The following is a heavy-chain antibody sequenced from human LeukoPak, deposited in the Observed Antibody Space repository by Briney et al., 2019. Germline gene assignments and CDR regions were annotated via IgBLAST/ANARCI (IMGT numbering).Heavy chain of an antibody. Sequence: GGSLRLSCAASRFTFSSYAMSWVRQAPGKGLEWVSAISGSGGSTYYADSVKGRFTISRDNSKNTLYLQMNSLRAEDTAVYYCAKAPPAYYYDSSGYYYFDYWGQGTLVTVSS. V-gene: IGHV3-23*01. D-gene: IGHD3-22*01. CDR3: AKAPPAYYYDSSGYYYFDY. CDR1: RFTFSSYA. J-gene: IGHJ4*02. CDR2: ISGSGGST.